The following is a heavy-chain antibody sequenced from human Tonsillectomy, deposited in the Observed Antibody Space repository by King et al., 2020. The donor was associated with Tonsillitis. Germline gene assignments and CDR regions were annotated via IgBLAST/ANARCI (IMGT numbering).Heavy chain of an antibody. V-gene: IGHV3-66*01. J-gene: IGHJ4*02. CDR1: GFIVNSNY. D-gene: IGHD3-10*01. CDR3: ARGLLVQGVLDY. CDR2: IYSGGST. Sequence: VQLVQSGGGLVQPGGSLRLSCAASGFIVNSNYMSWVRQAPGKGLEWVSVIYSGGSTYYADSVKGRFTISRDNSKNTLYLQMNSLRAKDTAVYYCARGLLVQGVLDYWGQGTLVTVSS.